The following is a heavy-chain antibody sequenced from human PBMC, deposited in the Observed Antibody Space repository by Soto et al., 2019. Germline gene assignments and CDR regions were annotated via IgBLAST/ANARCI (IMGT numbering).Heavy chain of an antibody. D-gene: IGHD6-19*01. J-gene: IGHJ4*02. V-gene: IGHV1-18*01. CDR2: ISAYNGNT. CDR1: GYTFTIYG. Sequence: GASVKVSCKASGYTFTIYGISWVRQAPGQGLEWMGWISAYNGNTNYAQKLQGRVTMTTDTSTSTAYMELRSLRSDDTAVYSCAIEGLAGTWVYWGQGTLVTVSS. CDR3: AIEGLAGTWVY.